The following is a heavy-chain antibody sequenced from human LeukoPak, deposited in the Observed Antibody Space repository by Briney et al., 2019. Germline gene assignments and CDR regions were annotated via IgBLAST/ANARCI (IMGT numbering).Heavy chain of an antibody. Sequence: SETLSLTCTVSGGSISSYYWSWIRQPPGKGLEWIGYIYYSGSTYYNPSLKSRVTISVDTSKNQFSLKLSSVTAADTAVYYCARVDTMVRGVINRVFDYWGQGTLVTVSS. J-gene: IGHJ4*02. CDR3: ARVDTMVRGVINRVFDY. D-gene: IGHD3-10*01. CDR2: IYYSGST. V-gene: IGHV4-59*08. CDR1: GGSISSYY.